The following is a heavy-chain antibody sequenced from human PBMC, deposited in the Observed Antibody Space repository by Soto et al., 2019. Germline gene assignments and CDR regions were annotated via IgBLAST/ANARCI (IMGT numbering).Heavy chain of an antibody. J-gene: IGHJ6*02. Sequence: GGSLRLSCAAPGFTVSSNYMSWVRQAPGKGLEWVSVIYSGGSTYYADSVKGRFTISRDNSKNTLYLQMNSLRAEDTAVYYCARDIVPAKYGMDVWGQGTTVTVSS. CDR2: IYSGGST. D-gene: IGHD2-15*01. V-gene: IGHV3-53*01. CDR3: ARDIVPAKYGMDV. CDR1: GFTVSSNY.